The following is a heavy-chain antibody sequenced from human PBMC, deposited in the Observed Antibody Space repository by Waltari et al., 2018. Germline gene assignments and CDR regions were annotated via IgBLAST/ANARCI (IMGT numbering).Heavy chain of an antibody. J-gene: IGHJ4*02. CDR3: ASDRGRGLYLDS. D-gene: IGHD2-15*01. V-gene: IGHV4-4*02. CDR1: GDSVSNRDC. CDR2: VRHSGKP. Sequence: QVQLQESGPGLVEPSGTLSPTCAVSGDSVSNRDCWSWVRQPPGKGLKWIGQVRHSGKPNYNPSVGRRVTMSRDTANNVISLEMTSATAADTAVYYCASDRGRGLYLDSWGPGTLVTVSP.